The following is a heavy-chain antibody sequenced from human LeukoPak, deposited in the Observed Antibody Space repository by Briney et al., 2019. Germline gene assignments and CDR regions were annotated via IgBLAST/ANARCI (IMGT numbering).Heavy chain of an antibody. V-gene: IGHV3-23*01. CDR1: GFTFSNYA. D-gene: IGHD4-17*01. CDR2: ISGSGGST. Sequence: EAGGSLRLSCAASGFTFSNYAMSWVRQAPGKGLEWVSAISGSGGSTYYADSVKGRFTISRDNSKNTLYLQMNSLRAEDTAVYYCAKDLTTVTTGGGYWGQGTLVTVSS. CDR3: AKDLTTVTTGGGY. J-gene: IGHJ4*02.